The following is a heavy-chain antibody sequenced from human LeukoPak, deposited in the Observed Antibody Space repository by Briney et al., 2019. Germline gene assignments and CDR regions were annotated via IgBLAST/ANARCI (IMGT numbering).Heavy chain of an antibody. Sequence: ASVKVSCKASGYTFTSYDINWVRQAPGQGLEWMGWMNPNSGNTGYAQKFQGRVTMTRNTSISTAYMELSSLRSEDTAVYYCARGSCSSTSCYVFSLDFDYWGQGTLVTVSS. CDR1: GYTFTSYD. CDR3: ARGSCSSTSCYVFSLDFDY. D-gene: IGHD2-2*01. V-gene: IGHV1-8*01. J-gene: IGHJ4*02. CDR2: MNPNSGNT.